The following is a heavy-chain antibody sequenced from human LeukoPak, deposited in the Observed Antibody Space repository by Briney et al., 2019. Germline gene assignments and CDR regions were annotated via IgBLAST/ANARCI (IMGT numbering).Heavy chain of an antibody. J-gene: IGHJ4*02. CDR1: GFTFSSYA. D-gene: IGHD6-19*01. Sequence: GGSLRLSCAASGFTFSSYAMSWVRQAPGKGLEWVSAISGSGGSTYFADSVKGRFTISRDNSKNTLYLQMNSLRAEDTAVYYCARGAVAVGVGFFDYLGQGTLVTVSS. CDR2: ISGSGGST. CDR3: ARGAVAVGVGFFDY. V-gene: IGHV3-23*01.